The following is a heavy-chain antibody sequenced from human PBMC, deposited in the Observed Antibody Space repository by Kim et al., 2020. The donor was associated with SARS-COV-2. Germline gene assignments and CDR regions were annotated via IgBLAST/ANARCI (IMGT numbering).Heavy chain of an antibody. D-gene: IGHD3-10*01. V-gene: IGHV3-43*01. J-gene: IGHJ4*02. Sequence: YADSVKGRFTISRDHSKNSLYLQMNSLRTEDNALYYCAKNRRNPYGECDYRAQGTLVTVSS. CDR3: AKNRRNPYGECDY.